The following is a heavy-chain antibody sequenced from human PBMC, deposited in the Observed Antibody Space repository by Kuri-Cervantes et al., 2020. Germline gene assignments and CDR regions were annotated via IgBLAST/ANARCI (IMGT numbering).Heavy chain of an antibody. D-gene: IGHD6-13*01. Sequence: ESLKISCAASGFTFSDHYMDWVRQAPGKGLEWIGSIYYSGSTYYNPSLKSRVTISVDTSKNQFSLKLSSVTAADTAVYYCARDSSSRGSFDYWGQGTLVTVSS. CDR1: GFTFSDHY. CDR3: ARDSSSRGSFDY. V-gene: IGHV4-38-2*02. CDR2: IYYSGST. J-gene: IGHJ4*02.